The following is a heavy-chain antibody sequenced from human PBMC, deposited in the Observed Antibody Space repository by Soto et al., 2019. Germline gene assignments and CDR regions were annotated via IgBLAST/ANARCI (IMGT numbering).Heavy chain of an antibody. D-gene: IGHD3-3*01. CDR3: ARPSSTYYDFWSGYYPANYGMDV. V-gene: IGHV1-69*13. CDR2: IIPIFGTA. Sequence: GASVKVSCKASGGTFSSYAISWVRQAPGQGLEWMGGIIPIFGTANYAQKFQGRVTITADESTSTAYMELSSLRSEDTAVYYCARPSSTYYDFWSGYYPANYGMDVWGQGTTVTVSS. CDR1: GGTFSSYA. J-gene: IGHJ6*02.